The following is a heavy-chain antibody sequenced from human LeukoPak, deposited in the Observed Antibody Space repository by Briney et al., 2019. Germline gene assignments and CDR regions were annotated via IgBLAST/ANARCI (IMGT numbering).Heavy chain of an antibody. V-gene: IGHV4-59*01. CDR2: IYYSGSA. Sequence: SETLSLTCTVSGGSISSYYWSWIRQPPGKGLEWIGYIYYSGSANYNPSLKSRVTISVDTSKNQFSLKLSSVTAADTAVYYCARDRRITMVRGPPAWFDPWGQGTLVTVSS. CDR3: ARDRRITMVRGPPAWFDP. CDR1: GGSISSYY. J-gene: IGHJ5*02. D-gene: IGHD3-10*01.